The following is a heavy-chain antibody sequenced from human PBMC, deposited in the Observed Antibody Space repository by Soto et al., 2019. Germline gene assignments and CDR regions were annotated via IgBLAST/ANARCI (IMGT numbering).Heavy chain of an antibody. V-gene: IGHV1-69*01. Sequence: QVPLVQSGAEVKEPGSSVKVSCKAFGGTFSSYAICWVRQAPGQGLEWMGGIIPMFDSTNYAQKFQGRVTITADESTSTAFMELSSLRSEDTAVYYCARRVVVTSVRDIAYYYYGLDVWGQGTTVTVSS. CDR2: IIPMFDST. CDR3: ARRVVVTSVRDIAYYYYGLDV. D-gene: IGHD2-21*02. J-gene: IGHJ6*02. CDR1: GGTFSSYA.